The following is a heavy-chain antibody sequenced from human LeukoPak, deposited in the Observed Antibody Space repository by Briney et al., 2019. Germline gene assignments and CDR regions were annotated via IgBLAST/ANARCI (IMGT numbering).Heavy chain of an antibody. CDR1: GGSNSGYY. V-gene: IGHV4-59*08. CDR2: SYYSGST. J-gene: IGHJ4*02. D-gene: IGHD6-19*01. CDR3: ARYSSNGRYWDS. Sequence: SETLSLTCTVSGGSNSGYYWSWIRQPPGKGLEWIGYSYYSGSTNYNPSLMSRGTISVDTSKNQFSLELTSVTAADTAVYFCARYSSNGRYWDSWGQGTLVTVSS.